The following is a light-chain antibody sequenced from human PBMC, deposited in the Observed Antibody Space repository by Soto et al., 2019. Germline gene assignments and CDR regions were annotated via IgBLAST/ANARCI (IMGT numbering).Light chain of an antibody. CDR3: QSYDSSLSGSSV. CDR1: SSNIGAGYD. V-gene: IGLV1-40*01. Sequence: QSVLTQPPSVSGAPGQRVTISCTGSSSNIGAGYDVHWYQQLPGTAPKLLIYGNSNRPSGVPDRFSGSKSGTSASLAITGRQAEDEADYYCQSYDSSLSGSSVFGTGTKLTVL. J-gene: IGLJ1*01. CDR2: GNS.